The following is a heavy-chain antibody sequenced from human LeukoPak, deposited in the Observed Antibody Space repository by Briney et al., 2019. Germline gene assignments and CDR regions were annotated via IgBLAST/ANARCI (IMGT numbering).Heavy chain of an antibody. J-gene: IGHJ4*02. CDR3: ARGRFIAGTTAYYFDY. D-gene: IGHD1-26*01. Sequence: SGRSLRLSCVDSGFTFSSHWMSWVRQAPGKGLEWVANINQGEGEKYYVDSVKGRFTISRDNAKKSLFLQMNSLRAEDTAVYYCARGRFIAGTTAYYFDYWGQGTLVTVSS. CDR1: GFTFSSHW. V-gene: IGHV3-7*03. CDR2: INQGEGEK.